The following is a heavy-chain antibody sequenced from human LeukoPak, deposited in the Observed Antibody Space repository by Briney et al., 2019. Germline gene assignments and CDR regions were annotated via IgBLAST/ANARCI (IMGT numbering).Heavy chain of an antibody. D-gene: IGHD6-19*01. CDR1: GFTFSADW. Sequence: PGGSLRLSCAASGFTFSADWMAWVRQAPGKGLEWVANIKQDGSEKYYVASVKGRFTISRDNSKNSLYLQMNSLRADDTAVYYCTRHYGWSSYNWGQGTLVTVSS. V-gene: IGHV3-7*01. CDR3: TRHYGWSSYN. CDR2: IKQDGSEK. J-gene: IGHJ4*02.